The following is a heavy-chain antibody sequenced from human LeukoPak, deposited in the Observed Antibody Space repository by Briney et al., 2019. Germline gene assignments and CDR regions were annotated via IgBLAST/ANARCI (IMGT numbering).Heavy chain of an antibody. CDR3: ARERGYTAYGMDV. V-gene: IGHV6-1*01. CDR1: GDSVSSNSAA. J-gene: IGHJ6*04. Sequence: SQTLSLTCAISGDSVSSNSAAWNWIRQSPSGGLEWLGRTYYRSKWYNESAVSVKSRITINSDTSKNQFSLQLNSVTPEDTAVYYCARERGYTAYGMDVWGKGTTVTVSS. CDR2: TYYRSKWYN. D-gene: IGHD5-12*01.